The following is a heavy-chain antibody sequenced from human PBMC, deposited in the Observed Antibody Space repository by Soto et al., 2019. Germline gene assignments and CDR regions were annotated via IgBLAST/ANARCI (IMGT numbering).Heavy chain of an antibody. D-gene: IGHD6-6*01. Sequence: PSETLSLTCAVSGGSISSDDWWSWVRQPPGKGLEWIGEIHHSGSTNYNSSLKSRVTISADKSKNQSSLKLSSVTAADTAVYYCATRIASRPYLGQGTLVAVSS. V-gene: IGHV4-4*02. CDR1: GGSISSDDW. CDR3: ATRIASRPY. CDR2: IHHSGST. J-gene: IGHJ4*02.